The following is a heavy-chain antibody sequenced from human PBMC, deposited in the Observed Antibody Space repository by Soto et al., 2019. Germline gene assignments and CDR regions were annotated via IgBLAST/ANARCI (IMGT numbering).Heavy chain of an antibody. CDR2: IYHTETT. J-gene: IGHJ4*02. Sequence: SESLSLTCAVAGHSISSGFNYCGWVLHPPGKGLEWIGSIYHTETTYYNPSLKRRVTLSVHTSQNQLSLKLSSMTAADTAVYFCTIYRSGYPARFFDYWGQGTRVTVSS. V-gene: IGHV4-38-2*01. CDR1: GHSISSGFNY. D-gene: IGHD5-12*01. CDR3: TIYRSGYPARFFDY.